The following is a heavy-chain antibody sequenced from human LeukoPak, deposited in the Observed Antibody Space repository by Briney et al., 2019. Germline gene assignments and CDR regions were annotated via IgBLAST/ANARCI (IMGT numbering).Heavy chain of an antibody. J-gene: IGHJ4*02. CDR3: ASQYNYDSSGHYSSFDS. CDR1: GGSFSGYY. Sequence: SETLSLTCAVYGGSFSGYYWSWIRQPPGKGLEWIGEISHSGSINYKSSLKSRVNMSVDTSKNQFSLKLNSVTAADTAVYYCASQYNYDSSGHYSSFDSWGQGTLVTVSS. D-gene: IGHD3-22*01. CDR2: ISHSGSI. V-gene: IGHV4-34*01.